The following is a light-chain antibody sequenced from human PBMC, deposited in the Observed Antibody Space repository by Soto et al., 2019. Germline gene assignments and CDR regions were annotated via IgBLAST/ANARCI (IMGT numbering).Light chain of an antibody. CDR3: QTWGTGIRV. V-gene: IGLV4-69*01. CDR1: SGHRNYA. Sequence: LVLTQSPSASASLGASVTLTCTLSSGHRNYAIAWHQQQPEKGPRYLMKVNIDGSHNKGDGIPDRFSGSSSGAERYLTISSLQSEDEADYYCQTWGTGIRVFGGGTKVTVL. J-gene: IGLJ2*01. CDR2: VNIDGSH.